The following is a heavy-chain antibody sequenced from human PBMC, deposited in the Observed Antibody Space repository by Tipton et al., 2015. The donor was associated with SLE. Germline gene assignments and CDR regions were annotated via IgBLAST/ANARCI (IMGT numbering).Heavy chain of an antibody. Sequence: TLSLTCFVSGASVRSTSYHWGWIRQPPGKGLEWIGNIYYDGTAYSTPSLESRVSISVDTSTNQLSLRLDSVTAGDTAVYYCARHDVNSAMAVDYWSQGILVTVSS. CDR2: IYYDGTA. CDR1: GASVRSTSYH. D-gene: IGHD5-18*01. V-gene: IGHV4-39*07. CDR3: ARHDVNSAMAVDY. J-gene: IGHJ4*02.